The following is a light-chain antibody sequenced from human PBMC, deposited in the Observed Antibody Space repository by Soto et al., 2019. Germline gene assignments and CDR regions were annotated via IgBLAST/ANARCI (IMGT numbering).Light chain of an antibody. CDR1: QSVGSK. J-gene: IGKJ2*01. V-gene: IGKV3-15*01. Sequence: EIVMTQSPATLSVSPGERATLSCRASQSVGSKLIWYQHNPGQAPRLLIYGASARATGIPARFSGSGSGTEFTLTSSSLQSEDSAIYYCQERSKWPLYTLGQGTKLEIK. CDR3: QERSKWPLYT. CDR2: GAS.